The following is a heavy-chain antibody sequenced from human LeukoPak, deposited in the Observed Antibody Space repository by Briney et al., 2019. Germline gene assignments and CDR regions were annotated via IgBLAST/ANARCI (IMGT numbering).Heavy chain of an antibody. V-gene: IGHV4-4*02. CDR1: GVSISSNNW. CDR3: ARERLLWFGENGAFDI. J-gene: IGHJ3*02. CDR2: IYYSGST. D-gene: IGHD3-10*01. Sequence: SETLSLTCAVSGVSISSNNWWSWVRQSPGKGLEWIGYIYYSGSTNYNPSLKSRVTISVDTSKNQFSLKLSSVTAADTAVYYCARERLLWFGENGAFDIWGQGTMVTVSS.